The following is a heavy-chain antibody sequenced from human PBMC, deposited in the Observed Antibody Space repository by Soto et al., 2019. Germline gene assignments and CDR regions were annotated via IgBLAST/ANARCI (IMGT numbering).Heavy chain of an antibody. V-gene: IGHV3-23*01. CDR3: AKNVEMATISQGYFDL. CDR1: GFTFSSYA. Sequence: EVQLLESGGGLVQLGGSLRLSCAASGFTFSSYAMSWVRQAPGKGLEWVSAISGSGGSTYYADSVKGRFTISRDNSKNTLYLQMNSLRAEDTAVYYGAKNVEMATISQGYFDLWGRGTLVTVSS. CDR2: ISGSGGST. J-gene: IGHJ2*01. D-gene: IGHD5-12*01.